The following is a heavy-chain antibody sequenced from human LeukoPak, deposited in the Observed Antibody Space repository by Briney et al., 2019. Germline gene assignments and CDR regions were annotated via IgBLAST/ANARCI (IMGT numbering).Heavy chain of an antibody. Sequence: PGGSLRLSCVTSGFMFSAYAMSCVRQAPGKGLDWVSIISGSGERTHYTDSVNGRFTVSRDNSKNTLYLQMKSLRAEDTAVYYCVSQSYSGSDNYYFHYWGQGNLVAVSS. J-gene: IGHJ4*02. D-gene: IGHD1-26*01. CDR3: VSQSYSGSDNYYFHY. CDR1: GFMFSAYA. V-gene: IGHV3-23*01. CDR2: ISGSGERT.